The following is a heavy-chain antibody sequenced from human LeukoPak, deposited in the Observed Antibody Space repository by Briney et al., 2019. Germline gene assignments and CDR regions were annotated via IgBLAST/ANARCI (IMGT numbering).Heavy chain of an antibody. J-gene: IGHJ3*02. D-gene: IGHD1-14*01. CDR2: IYGGGPT. CDR3: ARDLGIAGTTHAFDI. Sequence: GGSLKLSCAASGFTFSRNYMSWVRQAPGRGLECVSVIYGGGPTYYADSVKGRFTISRDTSKNTLYLQMNSLRAEDTTVYFCARDLGIAGTTHAFDIWGQGTMVTVPS. V-gene: IGHV3-53*01. CDR1: GFTFSRNY.